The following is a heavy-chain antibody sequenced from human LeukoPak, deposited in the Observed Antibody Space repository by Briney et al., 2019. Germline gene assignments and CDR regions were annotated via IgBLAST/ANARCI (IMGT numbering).Heavy chain of an antibody. D-gene: IGHD6-19*01. V-gene: IGHV3-11*01. CDR1: GFTFSDYY. J-gene: IGHJ4*02. CDR2: ISSSGSTI. Sequence: GGSLRLSCAASGFTFSDYYMSWIRQAPGKGLERVSYISSSGSTIYYADSVKGRFTISRDNAKNSLYLQLNSLRAEDTAVYYCARDHSYSSGLAYWGQGTLVTVSS. CDR3: ARDHSYSSGLAY.